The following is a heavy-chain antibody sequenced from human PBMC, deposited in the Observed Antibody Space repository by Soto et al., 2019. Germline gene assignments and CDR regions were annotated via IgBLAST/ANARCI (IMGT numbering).Heavy chain of an antibody. CDR3: ARQRATVVTQAYFDH. J-gene: IGHJ4*02. Sequence: SETLSLTCIVSGESISSSSYYWGWIRQPPGKGLEWIGSIYYSGRTYYNPSFKSRVTISIDTSKNQFSLKLSSVTATDTAVYYCARQRATVVTQAYFDHWGQGALVTVS. V-gene: IGHV4-39*01. D-gene: IGHD2-21*02. CDR2: IYYSGRT. CDR1: GESISSSSYY.